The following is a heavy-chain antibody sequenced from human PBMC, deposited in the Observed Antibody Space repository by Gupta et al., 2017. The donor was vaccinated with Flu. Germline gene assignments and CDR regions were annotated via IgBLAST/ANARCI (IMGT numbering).Heavy chain of an antibody. CDR1: F. D-gene: IGHD3-10*01. CDR3: ARYSYGSQSSVFDY. Sequence: FWSWIRQPSGMGLEWIGYISNAGNTYYNPSLKSRVTMSVDRSKNQFSLNLSSVTAADTAVYYCARYSYGSQSSVFDYWGQGALVIVSS. J-gene: IGHJ4*02. V-gene: IGHV4-30-2*01. CDR2: ISNAGNT.